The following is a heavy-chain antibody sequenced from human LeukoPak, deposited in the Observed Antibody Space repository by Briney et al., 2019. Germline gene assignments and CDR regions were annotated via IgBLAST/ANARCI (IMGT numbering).Heavy chain of an antibody. CDR3: ARGIPAVDY. V-gene: IGHV3-21*01. D-gene: IGHD6-25*01. J-gene: IGHJ4*02. CDR2: ISSSSSYI. Sequence: TGGSLRLSCAASGFTFSSYSMNWVRQAPGKGLEWVSSISSSSSYIYYADSVKGRFTISRDNAKNSLSLQMSSLRAEDTAIYYCARGIPAVDYWGQGTLVTVSS. CDR1: GFTFSSYS.